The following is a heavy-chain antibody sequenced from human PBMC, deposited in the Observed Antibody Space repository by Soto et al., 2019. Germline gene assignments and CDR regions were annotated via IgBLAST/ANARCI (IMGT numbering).Heavy chain of an antibody. CDR2: IIPIFGTA. J-gene: IGHJ6*02. D-gene: IGHD4-4*01. V-gene: IGHV1-69*13. CDR3: ASPYQYSNYGHYGMDV. CDR1: AGTFSRYA. Sequence: SLKVSCKASAGTFSRYAISWVRQAPGQGLEWMGGIIPIFGTANYAQKFQGRVTITADESTSTAYMELSSLRSEDTAVYYCASPYQYSNYGHYGMDVWGQGTTVTVSS.